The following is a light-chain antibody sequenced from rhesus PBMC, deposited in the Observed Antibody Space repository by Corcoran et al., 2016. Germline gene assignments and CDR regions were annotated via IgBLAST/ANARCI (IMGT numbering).Light chain of an antibody. V-gene: IGKV1-21*01. J-gene: IGKJ1*01. Sequence: DIQMTQSPSFLSASVGDRVTITCRASQGISSWLAWYQQKPGKAPKLLIYKPSNLQSGVPSRFSGSGSGTDLTLPISSLQPEDFATYYCQQYNRAPPTFGQGTKVEIK. CDR1: QGISSW. CDR2: KPS. CDR3: QQYNRAPPT.